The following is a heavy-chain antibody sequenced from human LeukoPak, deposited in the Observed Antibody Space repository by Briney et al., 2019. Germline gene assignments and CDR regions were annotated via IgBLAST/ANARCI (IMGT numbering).Heavy chain of an antibody. Sequence: SETLSLTCTVSGGSISSSSYYWGWIRQPPGKGLEWIVSICYSGNTYYNPSLETRLTISIDTSKNKFSLKVTSVTPADTAAYYCARAELGRGGYYFDYWGQGTLVTVSS. J-gene: IGHJ4*02. V-gene: IGHV4-39*01. CDR3: ARAELGRGGYYFDY. D-gene: IGHD7-27*01. CDR1: GGSISSSSYY. CDR2: ICYSGNT.